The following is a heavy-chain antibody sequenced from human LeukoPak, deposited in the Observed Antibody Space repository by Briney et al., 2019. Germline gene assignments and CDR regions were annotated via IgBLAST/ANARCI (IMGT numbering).Heavy chain of an antibody. CDR1: GYTFTGYY. Sequence: ASVKVSCKPSGYTFTGYYMHWVRQAPGQGLEWMGWINPNSGGTNYAQKFQGRVTMTRDTSISTAYMELSRLRSDDTAVYYCARGGVGRDGFDALDIWGQGTMVTVSS. CDR3: ARGGVGRDGFDALDI. V-gene: IGHV1-2*02. J-gene: IGHJ3*02. D-gene: IGHD2-15*01. CDR2: INPNSGGT.